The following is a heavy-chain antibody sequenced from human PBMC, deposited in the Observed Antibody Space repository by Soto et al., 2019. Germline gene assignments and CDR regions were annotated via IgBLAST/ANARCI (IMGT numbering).Heavy chain of an antibody. D-gene: IGHD3-10*01. CDR1: GFTFSNYG. CDR3: AEDLGYDGSGIEI. V-gene: IGHV3-23*01. CDR2: TSGSGDTT. J-gene: IGHJ4*02. Sequence: EVQLLESGGGLLQPGGSLRLSCAVSGFTFSNYGMSWVRQAPGKGLEWVSATSGSGDTTYYADSVKGRFTISRDNSKNTLYVQMNSLRAEDTAVYYCAEDLGYDGSGIEIWGQGTLVTVSP.